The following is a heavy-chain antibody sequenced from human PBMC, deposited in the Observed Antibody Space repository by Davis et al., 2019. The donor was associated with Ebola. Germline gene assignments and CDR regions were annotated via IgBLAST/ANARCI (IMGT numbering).Heavy chain of an antibody. V-gene: IGHV3-74*01. CDR1: GFTFSSYW. CDR2: INSDGSST. CDR3: AREAGDDSSFYYYGMDV. Sequence: GESLKISCAASGFTFSSYWMHWVRQAPGKGLVWVSRINSDGSSTSYADSVKGRFTISRDNAKNTLYLQMNSLRAEDTAVYYCAREAGDDSSFYYYGMDVWGQGTTVTVSS. D-gene: IGHD3-22*01. J-gene: IGHJ6*02.